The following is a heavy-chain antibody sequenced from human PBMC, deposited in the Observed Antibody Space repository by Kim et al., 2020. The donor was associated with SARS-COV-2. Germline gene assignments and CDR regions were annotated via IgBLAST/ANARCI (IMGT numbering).Heavy chain of an antibody. V-gene: IGHV3-7*01. J-gene: IGHJ5*02. CDR2: GSER. CDR3: ARDKAAAGA. D-gene: IGHD6-13*01. Sequence: GSERPYVESVKGRLTNSRDNAKNSLYLQMNSLRAEDTAVYYCARDKAAAGAWGQGTLVTVSS.